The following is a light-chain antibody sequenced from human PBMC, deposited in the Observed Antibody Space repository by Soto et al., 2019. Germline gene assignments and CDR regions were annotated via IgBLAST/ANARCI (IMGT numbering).Light chain of an antibody. CDR1: SGHSSYA. J-gene: IGLJ3*02. Sequence: QTVVTQSPSASASLGASVKPTCTLSSGHSSYAIAWHQQQPEKGPRYLMKLNSDGSHSKGDGIPDRFSGSSSGAERYLTISSLQSEDEADYYCQTWGTGPWVFGGGTKLTVL. CDR3: QTWGTGPWV. V-gene: IGLV4-69*01. CDR2: LNSDGSH.